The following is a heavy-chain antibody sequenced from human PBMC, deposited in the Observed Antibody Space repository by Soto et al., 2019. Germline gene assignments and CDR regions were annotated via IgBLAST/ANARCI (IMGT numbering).Heavy chain of an antibody. D-gene: IGHD5-18*01. CDR2: IYSGGST. CDR1: GFTVSSNY. J-gene: IGHJ6*02. Sequence: VGSLRLSCAASGFTVSSNYMSWVRQAPGKGLEWVSVIYSGGSTYYADSVKGRFTISRDNSKNTLYLQMNSLRAEDTAVYYCAREGSYGYTHYYYYGMDVWGQGTTVTVSS. V-gene: IGHV3-53*01. CDR3: AREGSYGYTHYYYYGMDV.